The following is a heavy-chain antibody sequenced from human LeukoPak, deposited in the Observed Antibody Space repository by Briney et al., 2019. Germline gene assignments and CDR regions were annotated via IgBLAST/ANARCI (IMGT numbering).Heavy chain of an antibody. J-gene: IGHJ4*02. CDR1: GGSFSGYY. CDR3: ARVISGLLWFGELSPHHYFDY. V-gene: IGHV4-34*01. CDR2: INHSGST. D-gene: IGHD3-10*01. Sequence: SETLSLTCAVYGGSFSGYYWSWIRQPPGKGLEWIREINHSGSTNYNPSLKSRVTISVDTSKNQFSLKLSSVTAADTAVYYCARVISGLLWFGELSPHHYFDYWGQGTLVTVSS.